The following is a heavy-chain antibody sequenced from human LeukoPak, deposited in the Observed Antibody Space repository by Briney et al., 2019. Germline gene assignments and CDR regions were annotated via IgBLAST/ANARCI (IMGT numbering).Heavy chain of an antibody. V-gene: IGHV3-74*01. J-gene: IGHJ4*02. Sequence: GGSLRLSCAASGFTFSGSAMHWVRQAPGKGLVWVSLISSDGTITTYADSVKGRFTISRDNARNTLYLQMNSLRADDTAVYYCARDSIAEAGDIDFWGRGTLVTVSS. CDR1: GFTFSGSA. CDR3: ARDSIAEAGDIDF. CDR2: ISSDGTIT. D-gene: IGHD6-19*01.